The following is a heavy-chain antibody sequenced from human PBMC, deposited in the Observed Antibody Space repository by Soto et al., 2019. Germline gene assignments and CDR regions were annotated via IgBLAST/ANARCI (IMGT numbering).Heavy chain of an antibody. D-gene: IGHD6-19*01. J-gene: IGHJ4*02. V-gene: IGHV3-30-3*01. CDR2: ISYDGSNK. CDR1: GFTFSSYA. CDR3: ARDPTRGERSLYSSGWYFDY. Sequence: QVQLVESGGGVVQPGRSPRLSCAASGFTFSSYAMHWVRQAPGKGLEWVAVISYDGSNKYYADSVKGRFTISRDNSKNTLYLQMNSLRAEDTAVYYCARDPTRGERSLYSSGWYFDYWGQGTLVTVSS.